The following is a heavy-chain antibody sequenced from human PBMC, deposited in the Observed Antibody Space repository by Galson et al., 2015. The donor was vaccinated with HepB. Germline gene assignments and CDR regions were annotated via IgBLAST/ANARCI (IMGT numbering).Heavy chain of an antibody. CDR3: AREGEGSLIVGATLFDY. CDR2: IWYDGSNK. D-gene: IGHD1-26*01. J-gene: IGHJ4*02. Sequence: SLRLSCAASGFTFSSYGMHWVRQAPGKGLEWVAVIWYDGSNKYYADSVKGRFTISRDNSKNTLYLQMNSLRAEDTAVYYCAREGEGSLIVGATLFDYWGQGTLVTVSS. CDR1: GFTFSSYG. V-gene: IGHV3-33*01.